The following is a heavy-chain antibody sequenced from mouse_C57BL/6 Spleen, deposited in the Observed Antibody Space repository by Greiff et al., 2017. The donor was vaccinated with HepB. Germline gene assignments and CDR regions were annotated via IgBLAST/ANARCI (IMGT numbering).Heavy chain of an antibody. CDR2: ISDGGSYT. V-gene: IGHV5-4*01. CDR3: ARDRWFAY. J-gene: IGHJ3*01. Sequence: EVNVVESGGGLVKPGGSLKLSCAASGFTFSSYAMSWVRQTPEKRLEWVATISDGGSYTYYPDNVKGRFTISRDNAKNNLYLQMSHLKSEDTAMYYCARDRWFAYWGQGTLVTVSA. CDR1: GFTFSSYA.